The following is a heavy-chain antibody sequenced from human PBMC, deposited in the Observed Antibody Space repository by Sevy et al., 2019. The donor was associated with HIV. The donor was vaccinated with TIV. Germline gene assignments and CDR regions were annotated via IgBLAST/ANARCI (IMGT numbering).Heavy chain of an antibody. CDR3: AKCLYTSIDAGYYYYMDV. Sequence: GGSLRLSCAASGFTFSSYATSWVRQAPGKGLEWVSTISGSGDNTFYADSAKGRFTISRDNSKNTLYLQMNSLRAEDTAVYYCAKCLYTSIDAGYYYYMDVWGKRTTVTVSS. CDR2: ISGSGDNT. V-gene: IGHV3-23*01. CDR1: GFTFSSYA. D-gene: IGHD3-16*01. J-gene: IGHJ6*03.